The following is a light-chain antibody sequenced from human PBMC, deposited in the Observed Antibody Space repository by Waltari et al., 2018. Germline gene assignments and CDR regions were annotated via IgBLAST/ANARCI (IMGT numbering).Light chain of an antibody. CDR2: DVT. CDR1: SSDVGSYSY. CDR3: CSYAGSYTWV. J-gene: IGLJ3*02. Sequence: QSALTQPRSVSESPGQSVTISCTGTSSDVGSYSYVSWFQQHPGKAPKLMIYDVTKRPSGVPDRFAGSKSGNTASLTISGLQAEDEADYYCCSYAGSYTWVFGGGTKLTVL. V-gene: IGLV2-11*01.